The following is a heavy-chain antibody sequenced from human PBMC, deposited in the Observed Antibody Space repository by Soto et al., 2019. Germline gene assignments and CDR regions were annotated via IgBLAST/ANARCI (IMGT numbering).Heavy chain of an antibody. D-gene: IGHD6-19*01. V-gene: IGHV3-33*01. Sequence: QVQLVESGGGVVQPGRSLRLSCAASGFTFSSYGMHWVRQAPGKGLEWVAVIWYDGSNKYYADSVKGRFTISRDNSKNTLELQLNSRRAEDTAVYYWPRVSPYSSGWYDAFDIWGQGTMVTVSS. J-gene: IGHJ3*02. CDR3: PRVSPYSSGWYDAFDI. CDR1: GFTFSSYG. CDR2: IWYDGSNK.